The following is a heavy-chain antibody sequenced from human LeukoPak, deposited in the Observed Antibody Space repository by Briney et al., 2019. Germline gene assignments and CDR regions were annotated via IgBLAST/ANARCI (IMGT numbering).Heavy chain of an antibody. Sequence: SETLSLTCTVSGASVGSSGYYWSWIRQPPGGGLEWIGYIYYISNTNYNPSLKSRITMSIDPSRNQFSLKVNSVTAADTAVYYCARTQSQSGSYRYYFGYWGQGTLVTVSS. D-gene: IGHD1-26*01. CDR1: GASVGSSGYY. J-gene: IGHJ4*02. V-gene: IGHV4-61*08. CDR3: ARTQSQSGSYRYYFGY. CDR2: IYYISNT.